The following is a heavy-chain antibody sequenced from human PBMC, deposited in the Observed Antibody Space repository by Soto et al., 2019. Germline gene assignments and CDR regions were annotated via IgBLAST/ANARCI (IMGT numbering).Heavy chain of an antibody. CDR2: IHSDGSST. V-gene: IGHV3-74*01. CDR1: GFTFSYYW. Sequence: EVHLVESEGGLVQPGGSLRLSCAASGFTFSYYWMHWVRQAPGQGLVCVSRIHSDGSSTTYADSVKGRFTISRDNAKNTLYLQMNSLRAEDTAVYYCARGDRGAFDLWGQGTMVTVSS. D-gene: IGHD2-21*02. CDR3: ARGDRGAFDL. J-gene: IGHJ3*01.